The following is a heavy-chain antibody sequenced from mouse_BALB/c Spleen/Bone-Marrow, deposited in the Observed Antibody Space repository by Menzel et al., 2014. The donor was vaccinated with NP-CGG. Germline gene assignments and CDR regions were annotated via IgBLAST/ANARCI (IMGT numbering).Heavy chain of an antibody. CDR3: ARYRLGTYFDF. CDR2: IDPANGNA. V-gene: IGHV14-3*02. J-gene: IGHJ2*01. Sequence: VQLQQSGAELVKPGASVKLSCTASGFNIKDTYMPWVKQRPEPGLEWIGRIDPANGNAKYDPKFQGKATITADTSSNTAYLQLSSLTSEDTAVYYCARYRLGTYFDFWGQGTTLTVSS. D-gene: IGHD2-14*01. CDR1: GFNIKDTY.